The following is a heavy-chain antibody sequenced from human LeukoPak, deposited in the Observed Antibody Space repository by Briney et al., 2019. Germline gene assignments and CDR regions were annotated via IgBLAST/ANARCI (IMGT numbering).Heavy chain of an antibody. J-gene: IGHJ4*02. CDR2: ISGSGGST. D-gene: IGHD6-13*01. Sequence: GGSLRLSCAASGFTLINAWMSWVRQAPGKGLEWVSAISGSGGSTYYADSVKGRFTISRDNSKNTLYLQMNNLRAEDTAVYYCAHISSSWPDYWGQGTLVTVSS. V-gene: IGHV3-23*01. CDR1: GFTLINAW. CDR3: AHISSSWPDY.